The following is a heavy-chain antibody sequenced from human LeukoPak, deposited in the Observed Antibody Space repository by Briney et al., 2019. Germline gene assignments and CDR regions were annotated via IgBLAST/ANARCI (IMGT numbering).Heavy chain of an antibody. V-gene: IGHV3-72*01. J-gene: IGHJ6*02. CDR1: GFSFSEFF. Sequence: GGSLRLSCAASGFSFSEFFMDWVRQAPGKGQEWLDRIRHKFRSYSTEYAASVKGRFTISRDDSQNSVFLQMSSLRTEDTAVYYCARGDTGRVTEYYYGEDVCGQGTTVTVSS. CDR3: ARGDTGRVTEYYYGEDV. CDR2: IRHKFRSYST. D-gene: IGHD1-14*01.